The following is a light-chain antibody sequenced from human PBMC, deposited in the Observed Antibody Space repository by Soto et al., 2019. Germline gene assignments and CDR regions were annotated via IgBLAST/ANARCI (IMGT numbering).Light chain of an antibody. Sequence: QSALTQPASVSGSPGQSITISCTGTGSDVGGYDYVSWYQHHPGKAPKVMIYEVTNRPSGVSNRFSGSKSGNTASLTISGLQAEDEADYYCCSYAGDSAFVFGTGTKVTVL. V-gene: IGLV2-14*01. CDR2: EVT. J-gene: IGLJ1*01. CDR1: GSDVGGYDY. CDR3: CSYAGDSAFV.